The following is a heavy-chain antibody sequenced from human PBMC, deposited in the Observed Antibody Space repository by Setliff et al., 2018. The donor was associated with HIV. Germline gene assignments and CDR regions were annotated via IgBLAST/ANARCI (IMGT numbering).Heavy chain of an antibody. CDR1: GGNFSTYG. Sequence: GASVKVSCKASGGNFSTYGISWVRQAPGQGLEWMGGIIPLFNTSNYSQKLQGRVTITADESTSTAYMELSSLRSDDAAVYYCARDRFCSRGSCYEPNWFDPLGQGTLVTVSS. D-gene: IGHD2-15*01. CDR3: ARDRFCSRGSCYEPNWFDP. CDR2: IIPLFNTS. V-gene: IGHV1-69*13. J-gene: IGHJ5*02.